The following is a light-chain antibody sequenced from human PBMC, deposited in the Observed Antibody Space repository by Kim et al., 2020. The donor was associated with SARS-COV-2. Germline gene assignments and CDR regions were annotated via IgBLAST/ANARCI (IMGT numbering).Light chain of an antibody. V-gene: IGKV1D-12*01. CDR2: AAS. CDR3: QQANGFPLT. CDR1: QGISSW. J-gene: IGKJ4*01. Sequence: ASVGDRVTSHCRASQGISSWLAGYQQKPGKAPNLLIYAASSLQSGVPSRFSGSGSGTDFTLTISSLQSEDFATYYCQQANGFPLTFGGGTKVDIK.